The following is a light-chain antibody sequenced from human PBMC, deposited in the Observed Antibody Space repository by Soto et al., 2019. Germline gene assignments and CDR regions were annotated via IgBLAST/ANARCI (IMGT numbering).Light chain of an antibody. CDR2: EVS. Sequence: QSVLTQPASVSGSPGQSITISCTGTSSDVGGYNYVSWYQQHPGKGPKLMIYEVSNRPSGVSNRFSGSKSGNTATLTISGLQAEDEADYYCCSYTSTTTRVFGTGTKVT. CDR3: CSYTSTTTRV. CDR1: SSDVGGYNY. J-gene: IGLJ1*01. V-gene: IGLV2-14*03.